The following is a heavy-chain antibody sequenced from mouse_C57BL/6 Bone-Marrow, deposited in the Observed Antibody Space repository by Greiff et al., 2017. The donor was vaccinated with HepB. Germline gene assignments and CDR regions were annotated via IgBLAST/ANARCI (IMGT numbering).Heavy chain of an antibody. CDR3: ARVSTMVTTWYFDV. D-gene: IGHD2-2*01. Sequence: EVQLVESEGGLVQPGSSMKLSCTASGFTFSDYYMAWVRQVPEKGLEWVANINYDGSSTYYLDSLKSRFIISRDNAKNILYLQMSSLKSEDTATYYCARVSTMVTTWYFDVWGTGTTVTVSS. V-gene: IGHV5-16*01. CDR2: INYDGSST. CDR1: GFTFSDYY. J-gene: IGHJ1*03.